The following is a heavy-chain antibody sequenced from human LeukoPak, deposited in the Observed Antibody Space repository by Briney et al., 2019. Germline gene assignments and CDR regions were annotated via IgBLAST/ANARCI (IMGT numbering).Heavy chain of an antibody. CDR3: AKDQDSGIAVAGSGPGY. Sequence: GGSLRLSCAASGFTFSSYAMSWVRQAPGKGLEWVSAISGSGGSTYYADSVKGRFTISRDNSKNTLYPQMNSLRAEDTAVYYCAKDQDSGIAVAGSGPGYWGQGTLVTVSS. D-gene: IGHD6-19*01. CDR1: GFTFSSYA. J-gene: IGHJ4*02. V-gene: IGHV3-23*01. CDR2: ISGSGGST.